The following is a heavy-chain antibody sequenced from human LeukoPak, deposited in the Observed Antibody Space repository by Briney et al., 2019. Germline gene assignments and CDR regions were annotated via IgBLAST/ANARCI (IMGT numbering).Heavy chain of an antibody. Sequence: KAGGSLRLSCAASGFTFSSYSMNWVRQAPGKGLEWVSSISSSRSYIYYADSVKGRFTISRDNAKNSLYLQMNSLSAEDTAVYYCARVSRFYDSDYWGQGTLVTVSS. CDR3: ARVSRFYDSDY. CDR1: GFTFSSYS. J-gene: IGHJ4*02. V-gene: IGHV3-21*01. CDR2: ISSSRSYI. D-gene: IGHD3-16*01.